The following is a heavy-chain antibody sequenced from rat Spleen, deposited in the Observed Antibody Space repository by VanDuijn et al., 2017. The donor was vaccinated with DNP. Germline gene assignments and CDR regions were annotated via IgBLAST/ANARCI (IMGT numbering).Heavy chain of an antibody. CDR3: AKAGGYSPWYFDY. D-gene: IGHD1-11*01. CDR1: GFTFTNYD. V-gene: IGHV5S13*01. J-gene: IGHJ2*01. Sequence: EVQLVESGGDLVQPGRSLKLSCVASGFTFTNYDMAWVRQAPTKGLEWVASITTGGGNTYYRDSVKGRFTISRDNAENTQYLQMDSLTSEDTATYYCAKAGGYSPWYFDYWGQGVTVTVSS. CDR2: ITTGGGNT.